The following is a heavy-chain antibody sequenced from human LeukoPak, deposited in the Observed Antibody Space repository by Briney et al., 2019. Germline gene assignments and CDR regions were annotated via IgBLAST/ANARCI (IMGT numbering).Heavy chain of an antibody. D-gene: IGHD3-10*01. CDR2: IFSGDRT. Sequence: GGSLRLSCAASGFTASTNYMSWVRQAPGKGLEWVSIIFSGDRTDYADSLKGRFTISRDTSKNTLYLQMSSLRAEDTAVYYCARDVRKQGLWSWGQGTLVTVSS. CDR1: GFTASTNY. J-gene: IGHJ4*02. CDR3: ARDVRKQGLWS. V-gene: IGHV3-66*01.